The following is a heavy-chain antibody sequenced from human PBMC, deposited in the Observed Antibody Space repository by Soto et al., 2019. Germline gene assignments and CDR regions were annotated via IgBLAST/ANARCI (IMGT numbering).Heavy chain of an antibody. CDR1: GGTFSSYA. V-gene: IGHV1-69*12. Sequence: QVQLVQSGAEVKKPGSSVKVSCKASGGTFSSYAISWVRQAPGQGLEWMGGIIPIFGTANYAQKFQGRVTITADESTSTAYMELSSLRSEDTAVYYCARLPFDYDSSGYPYDRPLYVKQTPDEFDYWGQGTLVTVSS. CDR3: ARLPFDYDSSGYPYDRPLYVKQTPDEFDY. CDR2: IIPIFGTA. J-gene: IGHJ4*02. D-gene: IGHD3-22*01.